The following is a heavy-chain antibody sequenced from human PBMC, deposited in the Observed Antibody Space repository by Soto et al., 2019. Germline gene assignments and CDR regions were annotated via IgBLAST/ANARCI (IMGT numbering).Heavy chain of an antibody. Sequence: SETLSLTCTVSGGSISSYYWSWIRQPPGKGLEWIGYIYYSGSTNYNPSLKSRVTISVDTSKNQFSLKLSSVTAADTAVYYCARRGPANWFDPWGQGTLVTSPQ. CDR1: GGSISSYY. J-gene: IGHJ5*02. CDR3: ARRGPANWFDP. CDR2: IYYSGST. V-gene: IGHV4-59*01. D-gene: IGHD3-16*01.